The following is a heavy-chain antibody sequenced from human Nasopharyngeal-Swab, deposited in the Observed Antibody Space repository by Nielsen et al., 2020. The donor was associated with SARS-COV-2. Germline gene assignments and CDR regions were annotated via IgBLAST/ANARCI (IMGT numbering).Heavy chain of an antibody. V-gene: IGHV3-30*04. CDR1: GFTFYSYA. D-gene: IGHD2/OR15-2a*01. CDR3: ARVQADYLSKGGFDH. Sequence: GESLKISCAASGFTFYSYAMHWVRQAPGKGLEWVALISYDGTDKYYADSVKGRFTISRDNSKNTLYLQMNSLRPEDTAMYYCARVQADYLSKGGFDHWGQGTLVTVSS. CDR2: ISYDGTDK. J-gene: IGHJ4*02.